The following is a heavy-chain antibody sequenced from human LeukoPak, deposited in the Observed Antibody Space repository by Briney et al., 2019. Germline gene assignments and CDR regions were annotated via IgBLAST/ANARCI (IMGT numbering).Heavy chain of an antibody. J-gene: IGHJ4*02. V-gene: IGHV3-11*05. D-gene: IGHD1-7*01. CDR1: GFTFSAYY. CDR3: ATENYNRFDN. Sequence: GGSLRLSCEASGFTFSAYYMSWIRQAPGKGLKWISYISSGSDYTNYADSVKGRFTVSRDNTKNSLYLQLKSLSGEDTAVYYCATENYNRFDNWGQGTLVTVSS. CDR2: ISSGSDYT.